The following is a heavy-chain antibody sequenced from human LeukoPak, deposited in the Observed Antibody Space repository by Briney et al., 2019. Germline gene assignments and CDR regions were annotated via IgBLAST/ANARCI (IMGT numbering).Heavy chain of an antibody. Sequence: SETLSLTCTVSGGSISSYYWSWIRQPPGKGLEWIGYIYYSGSTNYNPSLKSRVTISVDTSKNQFSLKLSSVTAADTAVYYCATSKTMDRDYYYYYYMDVWGKGTTVTISS. V-gene: IGHV4-59*01. J-gene: IGHJ6*03. CDR3: ATSKTMDRDYYYYYYMDV. CDR2: IYYSGST. CDR1: GGSISSYY. D-gene: IGHD4/OR15-4a*01.